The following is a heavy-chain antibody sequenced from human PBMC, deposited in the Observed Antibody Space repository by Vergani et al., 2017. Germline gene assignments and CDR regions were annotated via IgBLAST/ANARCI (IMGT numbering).Heavy chain of an antibody. V-gene: IGHV3-73*01. Sequence: EVQLVESGGGLVQPGGSLKLSCAASGFTFSGSAMHWVRQASGKGLEWVGRIRSKANSYATAYAASVKGRFTISRDDSKNTAYLQMNSLKTEDTAVYYCTRRPPYGEYVGWFDPWGQGTLVTVSS. CDR2: IRSKANSYAT. CDR3: TRRPPYGEYVGWFDP. CDR1: GFTFSGSA. J-gene: IGHJ5*02. D-gene: IGHD4-17*01.